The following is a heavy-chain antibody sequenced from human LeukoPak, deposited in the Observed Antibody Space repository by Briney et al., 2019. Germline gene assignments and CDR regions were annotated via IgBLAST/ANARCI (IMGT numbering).Heavy chain of an antibody. Sequence: GASVKVSCKASGGTFSSYAISWVRQAPGPGLEWMGGIVPIFGTANYAQKFQGRVTITADESTSTAYMELSSLRSEDTAVYYCARVGGSSWADNDAFDIWGQGTMVTVSS. CDR3: ARVGGSSWADNDAFDI. CDR1: GGTFSSYA. CDR2: IVPIFGTA. V-gene: IGHV1-69*13. J-gene: IGHJ3*02. D-gene: IGHD6-13*01.